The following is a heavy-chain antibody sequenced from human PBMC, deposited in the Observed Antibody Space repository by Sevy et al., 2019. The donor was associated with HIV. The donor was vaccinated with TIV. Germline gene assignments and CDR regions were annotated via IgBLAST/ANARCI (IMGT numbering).Heavy chain of an antibody. CDR2: FDPEDGET. CDR1: GYTLTELS. V-gene: IGHV1-24*01. Sequence: ASVKVSCKVSGYTLTELSMHWVRQAPGKGLEWMGGFDPEDGETIFAQKFQGRVTMTEDTSTDTAYMELSSLRSEDTAVYYCATVSDFWSGYYPPGMDVWGQGTTVTVSS. CDR3: ATVSDFWSGYYPPGMDV. D-gene: IGHD3-3*01. J-gene: IGHJ6*02.